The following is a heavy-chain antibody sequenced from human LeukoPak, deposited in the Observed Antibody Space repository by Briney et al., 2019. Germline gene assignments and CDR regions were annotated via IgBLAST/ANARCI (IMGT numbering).Heavy chain of an antibody. J-gene: IGHJ4*02. CDR2: ISSAGTT. Sequence: GGSLLLSCAASEFTVSSSYMSWVRQAPGKGLEWVSIISSAGTTYYADSVKGRFTISRDNSKNTVYLQVNSLRDEDTAVYYCARDLEAANTYYFDYWGQGTMVTVSS. CDR3: ARDLEAANTYYFDY. V-gene: IGHV3-66*01. CDR1: EFTVSSSY. D-gene: IGHD6-13*01.